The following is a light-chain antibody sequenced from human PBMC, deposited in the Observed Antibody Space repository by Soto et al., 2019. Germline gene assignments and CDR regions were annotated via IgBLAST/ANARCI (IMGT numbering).Light chain of an antibody. V-gene: IGKV3-11*01. CDR3: QQRSNWPPYT. Sequence: EIVLTQSPATLSLSPRERATLSCRASQSLSSYLAWYQQKPGQAPRLLIYDASNRATGIPARFSGSGSGTDFTLTISSLEPEDFAVYYCQQRSNWPPYTFGQGTKLEIK. CDR1: QSLSSY. CDR2: DAS. J-gene: IGKJ2*01.